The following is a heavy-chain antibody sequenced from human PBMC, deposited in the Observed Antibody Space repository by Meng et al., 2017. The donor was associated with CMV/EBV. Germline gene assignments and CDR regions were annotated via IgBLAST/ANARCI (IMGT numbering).Heavy chain of an antibody. J-gene: IGHJ5*02. CDR3: ARCVVVPAAHATPRIWFDP. D-gene: IGHD2-2*01. CDR2: IYYSGST. Sequence: GSLKISCTVSGGSVSSGSYYWSWIRQPPGKGLEWIGYIYYSGSTNYNPSLKSRVTISVDTSKNQFSLKLSSVTAADTAVYYCARCVVVPAAHATPRIWFDPWGQGTLVTVSS. CDR1: GGSVSSGSYY. V-gene: IGHV4-61*01.